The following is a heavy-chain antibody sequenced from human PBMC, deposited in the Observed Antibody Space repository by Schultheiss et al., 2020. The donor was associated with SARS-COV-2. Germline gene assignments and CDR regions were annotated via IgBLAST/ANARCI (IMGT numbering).Heavy chain of an antibody. CDR3: ARQDSSGWPVDY. D-gene: IGHD6-19*01. V-gene: IGHV4-4*07. J-gene: IGHJ4*02. CDR1: GGSISSYY. Sequence: SETLSLTCTVSGGSISSYYWSWIRQPAGKGLEWIGRIYTSGSTNYNPSLKSRVTISVDTSKNQFSLKLSSVTAADTAVYYCARQDSSGWPVDYWGQGTLVTVSS. CDR2: IYTSGST.